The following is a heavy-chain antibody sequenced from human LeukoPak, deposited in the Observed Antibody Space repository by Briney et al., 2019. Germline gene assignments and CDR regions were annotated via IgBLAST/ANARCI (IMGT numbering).Heavy chain of an antibody. CDR1: DYSISSDYY. V-gene: IGHV4-38-2*02. Sequence: PSETLSLTCTVSDYSISSDYYWGWIRQPPGKGLEWIGSIYHSGSTYYNPSLNSRVTISVDTSKNQFSLKLSPVTAADTAVYYCASHHKYSSRRPPSYYFDYWGQGTLVTVSS. D-gene: IGHD6-13*01. CDR3: ASHHKYSSRRPPSYYFDY. CDR2: IYHSGST. J-gene: IGHJ4*02.